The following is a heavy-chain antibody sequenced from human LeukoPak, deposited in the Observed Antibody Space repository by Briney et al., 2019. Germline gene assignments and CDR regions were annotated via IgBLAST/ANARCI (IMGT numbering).Heavy chain of an antibody. J-gene: IGHJ5*02. D-gene: IGHD4-17*01. CDR3: ARGSQHDYGDYLEGWFDP. Sequence: GESLQISCKGSGYRFTSYWISWVRQMPGKGLEWMGRIDPSDSYTNYSPSFQGHVTISADKSISTAYLQWSSLKASDTAMYYCARGSQHDYGDYLEGWFDPWGQGTLVTVSS. CDR2: IDPSDSYT. CDR1: GYRFTSYW. V-gene: IGHV5-10-1*01.